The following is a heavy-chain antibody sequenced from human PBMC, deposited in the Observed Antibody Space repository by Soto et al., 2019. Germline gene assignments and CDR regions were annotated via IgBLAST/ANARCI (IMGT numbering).Heavy chain of an antibody. CDR3: ANRIDPLHYYYAMEV. Sequence: GGSLRLSCAAPGFTFSSYGMPWVSQAPGKGLEWVAVISYDGSNKYYADSVKGRLTTSRDNSKNTPYLQMNSLRAEDTAVYYGANRIDPLHYYYAMEVWGQVTTVTV. V-gene: IGHV3-30*18. J-gene: IGHJ6*02. CDR1: GFTFSSYG. CDR2: ISYDGSNK.